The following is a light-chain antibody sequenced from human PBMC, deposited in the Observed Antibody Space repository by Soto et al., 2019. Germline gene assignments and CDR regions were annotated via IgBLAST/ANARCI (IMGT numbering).Light chain of an antibody. V-gene: IGKV1-5*01. Sequence: DIQMTQSPSTLSASVGDRVTITCRASQSISNWLAWYQQKPGKAPKLLIYDASSLESGVPSRFSGSGFGTEFTLTISSLQPDDFATYYCHQYNSYSTFGQGTKVEIK. CDR1: QSISNW. J-gene: IGKJ1*01. CDR3: HQYNSYST. CDR2: DAS.